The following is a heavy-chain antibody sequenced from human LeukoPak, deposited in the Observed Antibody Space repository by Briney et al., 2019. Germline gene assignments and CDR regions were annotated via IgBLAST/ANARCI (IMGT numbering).Heavy chain of an antibody. CDR3: AKDMTTRGAFDI. Sequence: GGPLRLSCAASGFAFSSYVINWVRQAPGKGLEWVSAIGGTGRTSYADPVKGRFTISRDNSKNTVFRQMNSLRAEDTAIFYCAKDMTTRGAFDIWGQGTMVTVSS. D-gene: IGHD1-1*01. CDR1: GFAFSSYV. CDR2: IGGTGRT. J-gene: IGHJ3*02. V-gene: IGHV3-23*01.